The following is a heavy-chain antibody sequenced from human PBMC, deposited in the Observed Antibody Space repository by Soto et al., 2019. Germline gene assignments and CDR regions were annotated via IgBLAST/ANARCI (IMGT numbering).Heavy chain of an antibody. CDR2: IYYSGST. Sequence: SLTCTVSGGSVSSGSYYWSWIRQPPGKGLEWIGYIYYSGSTNYNPSLKSRVTISVDTSKNQFSLKLSSVTAADTAVYYCARGYSSSWQDYWGQGTLVTVSS. CDR1: GGSVSSGSYY. V-gene: IGHV4-61*01. J-gene: IGHJ4*02. CDR3: ARGYSSSWQDY. D-gene: IGHD6-13*01.